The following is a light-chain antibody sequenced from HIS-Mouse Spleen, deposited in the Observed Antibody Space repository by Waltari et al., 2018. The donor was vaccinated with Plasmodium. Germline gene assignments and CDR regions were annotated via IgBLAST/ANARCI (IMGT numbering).Light chain of an antibody. V-gene: IGLV3-10*01. CDR2: KDS. J-gene: IGLJ3*02. CDR3: YSTDSSGNHRV. CDR1: ALPKKH. Sequence: SYELTQPPSVSVSPGQTARIPCPGDALPKKHAYWYQQKSGQAPVIVINKDSKRPAGIPERFSGSSSGTMATLTISGAQVEDESDYYCYSTDSSGNHRVFGGGTKLTVL.